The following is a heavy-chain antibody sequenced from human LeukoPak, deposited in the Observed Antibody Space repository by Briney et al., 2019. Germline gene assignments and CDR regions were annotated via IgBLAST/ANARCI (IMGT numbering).Heavy chain of an antibody. Sequence: GGTLRLSCAASGFTFSSYGMSWVRQAPGKGLEWVSVIYSGGSTYYADSVKGRFTISRDNSKNTLYLQMNSLRAEDTAVYYCARIDYYDSSGPFDYWGQGTLVTVSS. CDR3: ARIDYYDSSGPFDY. CDR1: GFTFSSYG. D-gene: IGHD3-22*01. V-gene: IGHV3-53*01. J-gene: IGHJ4*02. CDR2: IYSGGST.